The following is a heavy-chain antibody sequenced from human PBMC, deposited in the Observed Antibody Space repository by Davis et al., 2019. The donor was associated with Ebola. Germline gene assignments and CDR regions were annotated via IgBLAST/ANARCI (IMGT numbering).Heavy chain of an antibody. CDR1: GFTFSAYD. V-gene: IGHV3-33*05. Sequence: GESLKISCSGSGFTFSAYDFHWVRQAPGKGLQWVAHISYDESQKDFLDSVEDRSTISRDNSKNTLVLQMDSLRVEDTGVYYCARQRAEGGGMDVWGQGTTVTVSS. CDR2: ISYDESQK. CDR3: ARQRAEGGGMDV. J-gene: IGHJ6*02.